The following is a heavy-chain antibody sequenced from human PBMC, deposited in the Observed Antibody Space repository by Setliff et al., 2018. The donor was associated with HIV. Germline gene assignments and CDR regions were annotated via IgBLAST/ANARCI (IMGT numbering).Heavy chain of an antibody. V-gene: IGHV1-2*06. CDR2: INPHSGVT. CDR1: GYSFTGYW. J-gene: IGHJ5*02. D-gene: IGHD3-10*01. Sequence: GASVKVSCKASGYSFTGYWMHWVRQAPGQGLEWMGRINPHSGVTNYAQKFQGRVTVTRDTSIATAYMDLSRLTSDDTAVYYCAKDSDFGGTTNWFDPWGQGTLVTV. CDR3: AKDSDFGGTTNWFDP.